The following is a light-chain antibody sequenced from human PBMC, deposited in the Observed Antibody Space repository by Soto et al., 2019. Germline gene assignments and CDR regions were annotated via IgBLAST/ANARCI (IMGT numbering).Light chain of an antibody. CDR2: KAS. Sequence: DIQMTQSPSTLSASVGDRVTITCRASQSISTWLAWYQQKPGKAPNLLIYKASSLEGGVPSRFSGRVSGTEFTLTINSLQPDDFATYYCQQYNSNPWTFGQGTKVEIK. CDR3: QQYNSNPWT. V-gene: IGKV1-5*03. J-gene: IGKJ1*01. CDR1: QSISTW.